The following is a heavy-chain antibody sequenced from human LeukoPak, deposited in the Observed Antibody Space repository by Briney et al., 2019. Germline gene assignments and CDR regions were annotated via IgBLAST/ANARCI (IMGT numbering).Heavy chain of an antibody. J-gene: IGHJ4*02. V-gene: IGHV1-2*02. CDR2: INPNSGGT. CDR1: GYTFTCYY. Sequence: ASVKVSCKASGYTFTCYYMHWVRQAPGQGLEWMGWINPNSGGTNYAQKFQGRVTMTRDTSISTAYMELSRLRSDDTAVYYCARTFRLRLGELSLYDYWGQGTLVTVSS. CDR3: ARTFRLRLGELSLYDY. D-gene: IGHD3-16*02.